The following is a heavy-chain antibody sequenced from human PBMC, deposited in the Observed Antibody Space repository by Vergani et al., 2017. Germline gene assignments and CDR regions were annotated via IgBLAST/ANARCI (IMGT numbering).Heavy chain of an antibody. D-gene: IGHD3-22*01. V-gene: IGHV3-9*01. CDR3: AKSDYYDSSGYYDY. CDR2: ISWNSGSI. J-gene: IGHJ4*02. CDR1: GFTFDDYA. Sequence: EVQLVESAGGLVPPGRSLRLSCAASGFTFDDYAMHWVRQAPGKGLEWVSGISWNSGSIGYADSVKGRFTLSRDNAKNSLYLQMNSLRAEDTALYYCAKSDYYDSSGYYDYWGQGTLVTVSS.